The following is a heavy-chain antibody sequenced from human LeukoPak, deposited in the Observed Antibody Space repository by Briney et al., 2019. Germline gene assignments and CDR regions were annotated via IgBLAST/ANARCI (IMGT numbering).Heavy chain of an antibody. J-gene: IGHJ4*02. CDR1: GHTFSTYH. CDR2: INPNSGGT. CDR3: ASQGAYYSGNYGEY. V-gene: IGHV1-2*02. D-gene: IGHD1-26*01. Sequence: GASVTVSFKASGHTFSTYHMHWVRQAPGQGLEWMGWINPNSGGTKYAQKFQGRVTMTRDTSIITAYMELSNLRSDDTAVYYCASQGAYYSGNYGEYWGQGTLVTVSS.